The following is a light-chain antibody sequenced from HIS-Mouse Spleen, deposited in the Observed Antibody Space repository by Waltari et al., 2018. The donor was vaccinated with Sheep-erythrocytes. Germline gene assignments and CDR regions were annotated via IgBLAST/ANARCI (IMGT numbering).Light chain of an antibody. CDR1: KLGDKY. CDR3: QAWDSSTAYVV. J-gene: IGLJ2*01. V-gene: IGLV3-1*01. CDR2: QDS. Sequence: SYELTQPPSVSVSPGQTASITCSGDKLGDKYACWYQQKPGQSPVLVIYQDSKRPSGIPERFSGSNSGNTATLTISGTQARDEADYYCQAWDSSTAYVVFGGGTKLTVL.